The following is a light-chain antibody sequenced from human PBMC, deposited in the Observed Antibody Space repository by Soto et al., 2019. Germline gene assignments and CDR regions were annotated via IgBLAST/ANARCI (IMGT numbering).Light chain of an antibody. CDR1: QSIGGF. CDR3: QQRGNWPPFT. V-gene: IGKV3-11*01. CDR2: DAS. J-gene: IGKJ3*01. Sequence: EIVLTQSPATLSLSPGEGATLSCRASQSIGGFLAWYQHRPGQAPRLLIYDASNRATGIPARFSGSGSGTDFTLTISSLEPEDSAVYYCQQRGNWPPFTFGPGTKVDIK.